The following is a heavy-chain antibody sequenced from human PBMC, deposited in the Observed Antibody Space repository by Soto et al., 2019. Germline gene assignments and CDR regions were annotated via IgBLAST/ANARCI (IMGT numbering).Heavy chain of an antibody. CDR1: GYTFTSYA. J-gene: IGHJ3*02. Sequence: GASVKVSCKASGYTFTSYAMHWVRQAPGQRLEWMGWINAGNGNTKYSQKFQGRVTITRDTSASTAYMELGSLRSEDTAVYYCARDPSHPHYGDAFDIWGQGTMVTVSS. CDR3: ARDPSHPHYGDAFDI. D-gene: IGHD3-10*01. CDR2: INAGNGNT. V-gene: IGHV1-3*01.